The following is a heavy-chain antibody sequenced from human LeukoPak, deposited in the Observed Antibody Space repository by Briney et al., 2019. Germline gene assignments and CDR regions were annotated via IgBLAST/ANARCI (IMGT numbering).Heavy chain of an antibody. V-gene: IGHV3-15*01. CDR2: IKSKTDGGTT. Sequence: PGGSLRLSCAASGFTFSNAWTSWVRQAPGKGLEWVGRIKSKTDGGTTDYAAPVKGRFTISRDDSKNTLYLQMNSLKTEDTAVYYCTTEIGSYQNWYFDLWGRGTLVTVSS. J-gene: IGHJ2*01. D-gene: IGHD3-16*02. CDR1: GFTFSNAW. CDR3: TTEIGSYQNWYFDL.